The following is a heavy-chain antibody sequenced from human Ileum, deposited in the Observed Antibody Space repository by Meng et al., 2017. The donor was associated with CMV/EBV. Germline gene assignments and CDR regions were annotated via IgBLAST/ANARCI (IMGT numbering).Heavy chain of an antibody. V-gene: IGHV4-39*07. CDR1: GGSISSSSFY. J-gene: IGHJ4*02. D-gene: IGHD2-21*01. CDR3: ARVLWGYYFDY. Sequence: SETLSLTCTVSGGSISSSSFYWGWIRQPPGKGLEWIANIYYSGTTYDNPSLKSLFTISVDTSKNQFSLELRFVTAADTAVYYCARVLWGYYFDYWGQGIQVTVSS. CDR2: IYYSGTT.